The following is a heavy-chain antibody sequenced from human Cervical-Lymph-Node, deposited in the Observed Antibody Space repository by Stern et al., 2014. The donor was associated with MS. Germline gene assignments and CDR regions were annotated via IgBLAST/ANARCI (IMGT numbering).Heavy chain of an antibody. D-gene: IGHD2-2*01. J-gene: IGHJ4*02. V-gene: IGHV2-5*02. Sequence: QVTLRESGPTLVKPTQTLTLTCTFSGFSLSNSGVGVGWIRQPPGKALEWLAFIYWDYSKRYSPSLKNRLTITKDTSKNQVVLTMNNMDPVDTATFYCATHTPGVVPAALDYWGQGTLVTVS. CDR3: ATHTPGVVPAALDY. CDR2: IYWDYSK. CDR1: GFSLSNSGVG.